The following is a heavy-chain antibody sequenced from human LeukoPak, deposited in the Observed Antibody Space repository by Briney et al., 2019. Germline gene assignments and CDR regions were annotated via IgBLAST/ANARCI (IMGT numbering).Heavy chain of an antibody. Sequence: GGSLRLSCAASRFTFSSYWMTWIRQAPGKGLEWVANIKQDGSEKYYVDSVKGRFTISRDNAKNSLYLQMNSLRAEDTAVYYYARDTGGGYSCYDCWGQGTLVTVSS. CDR3: ARDTGGGYSCYDC. CDR1: RFTFSSYW. J-gene: IGHJ4*02. D-gene: IGHD5-18*01. CDR2: IKQDGSEK. V-gene: IGHV3-7*01.